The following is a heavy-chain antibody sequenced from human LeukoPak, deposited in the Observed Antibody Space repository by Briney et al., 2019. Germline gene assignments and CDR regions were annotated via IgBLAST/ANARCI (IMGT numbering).Heavy chain of an antibody. Sequence: ASETLSLTCTVSGGSISSGGYSWSWIRQHPGKGLEWIGYIYYSGSTYYNPSLKSRVTISVDTSKNQFSLKLSSVTAADTAVYYCARGLLSYWYFDLWGRGTLVTVSS. J-gene: IGHJ2*01. CDR3: ARGLLSYWYFDL. D-gene: IGHD2/OR15-2a*01. V-gene: IGHV4-31*03. CDR1: GGSISSGGYS. CDR2: IYYSGST.